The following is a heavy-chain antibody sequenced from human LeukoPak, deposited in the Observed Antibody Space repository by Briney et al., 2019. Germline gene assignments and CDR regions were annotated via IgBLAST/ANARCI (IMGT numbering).Heavy chain of an antibody. V-gene: IGHV3-11*04. CDR2: ISSSGSVI. J-gene: IGHJ2*01. CDR1: GFTFSDYY. D-gene: IGHD1-1*01. Sequence: GGSLRLSCAASGFTFSDYYMNWIRQAPGKGLEWISYISSSGSVIYQADSVKGRFTISRDNAKNSLYLDMNRLRLEDTAVYYCARCPWNGSSWFLDLWGRGTLVTVSS. CDR3: ARCPWNGSSWFLDL.